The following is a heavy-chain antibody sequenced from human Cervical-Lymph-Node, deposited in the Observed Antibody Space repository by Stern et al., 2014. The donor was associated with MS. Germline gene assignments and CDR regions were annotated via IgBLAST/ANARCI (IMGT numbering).Heavy chain of an antibody. CDR3: AKRYYDSSGYGMDV. V-gene: IGHV3-23*04. J-gene: IGHJ6*02. Sequence: QLVQSGGDLVQPGGSLRLSCTGSGYTFSSYAMTWVRQAPGKGLEWVSAMNGYGDRTYHADSVKGRFTISRDNSKNTLYLQMNSLTADDTAVYYCAKRYYDSSGYGMDVWGQGTTVTVSS. D-gene: IGHD3-22*01. CDR2: MNGYGDRT. CDR1: GYTFSSYA.